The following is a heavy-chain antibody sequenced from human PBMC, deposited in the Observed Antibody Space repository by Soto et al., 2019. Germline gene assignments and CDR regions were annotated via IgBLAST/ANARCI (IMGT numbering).Heavy chain of an antibody. Sequence: QVQLVQSGAEVKKPGASVKVYCKASGYTFTSYDIHWVRQATGQGLEWMGWMNPNRGNTGYAQEFQGRVTMTRNISISTAYMELSSLRSEDTAVYYCARERTGTTSMDVWGQGTTVTVSS. J-gene: IGHJ6*02. V-gene: IGHV1-8*01. CDR3: ARERTGTTSMDV. CDR1: GYTFTSYD. D-gene: IGHD1-1*01. CDR2: MNPNRGNT.